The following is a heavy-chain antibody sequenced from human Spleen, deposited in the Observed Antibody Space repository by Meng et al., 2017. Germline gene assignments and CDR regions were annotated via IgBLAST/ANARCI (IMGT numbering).Heavy chain of an antibody. D-gene: IGHD3-10*01. CDR1: GFTFSNAW. Sequence: GESLKISCAASGFTFSNAWMTWVRRAPGKGLEWLAALSGGGFTTYYADSVKGRFTISRHNSKNTLYLQVNSLRAEDTALYYCAKYSYGLGDYFDYWGQGALVTVSS. J-gene: IGHJ4*02. CDR2: LSGGGFTT. V-gene: IGHV3-23*01. CDR3: AKYSYGLGDYFDY.